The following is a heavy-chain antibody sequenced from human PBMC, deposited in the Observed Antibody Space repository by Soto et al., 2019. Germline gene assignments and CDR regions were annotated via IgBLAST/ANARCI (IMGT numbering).Heavy chain of an antibody. J-gene: IGHJ6*02. D-gene: IGHD5-12*01. CDR2: VIRMFAMT. V-gene: IGHV1-69*01. CDR1: GGTFSSHG. CDR3: ARVRVASVPLNYDMDV. Sequence: QMQLVQSGAEVKKPGSSVKVSCEASGGTFSSHGLSWVRQSPGQGLEWMGGVIRMFAMTDIAQKFQGRVTITADASTSTAYLELTGLRPKDTAVYYCARVRVASVPLNYDMDVWGQWTTVTVSS.